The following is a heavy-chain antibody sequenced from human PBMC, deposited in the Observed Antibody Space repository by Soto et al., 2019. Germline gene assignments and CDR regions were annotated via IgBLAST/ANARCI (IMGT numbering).Heavy chain of an antibody. D-gene: IGHD3-10*01. Sequence: GASVKVSCTASGYTFTSYGISWVRQAPGQGLEWMGWISAYNGNTNYAQKLQGRVTITRDTSASTAYMELSSLRSEDTAVYYCVRQRIYGSGPYGMDVWGQGTTVTVSS. CDR3: VRQRIYGSGPYGMDV. CDR1: GYTFTSYG. J-gene: IGHJ6*02. V-gene: IGHV1-18*01. CDR2: ISAYNGNT.